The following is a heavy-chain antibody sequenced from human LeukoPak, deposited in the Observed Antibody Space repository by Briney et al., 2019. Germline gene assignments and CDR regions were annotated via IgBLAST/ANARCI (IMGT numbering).Heavy chain of an antibody. CDR2: ISSSSSYI. CDR1: GFSFSGYS. CDR3: ARRVGSTGKSDY. V-gene: IGHV3-21*01. Sequence: PGGSLRLSCAASGFSFSGYSMNWVRQAPGKGLEWVSSISSSSSYIYYADSVKGRFTISRDNAKNSLYLQMNSLRADDTAVYYCARRVGSTGKSDYWGQGTLVTVSS. J-gene: IGHJ4*02. D-gene: IGHD2-15*01.